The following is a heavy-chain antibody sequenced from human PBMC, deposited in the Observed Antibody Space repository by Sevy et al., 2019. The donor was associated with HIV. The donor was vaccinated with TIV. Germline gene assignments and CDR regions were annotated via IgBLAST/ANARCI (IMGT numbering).Heavy chain of an antibody. D-gene: IGHD2-15*01. Sequence: GGSLRLSCTASGFTFSSYAMHWVRQAPGKGLEWVAVISYDGSNKYYADSVKGRFTISRDNSKNTLYLQMNSLRAEDTAVYYCAREGDIVVVVAATAFDIWGQGTMVTVSS. V-gene: IGHV3-30-3*01. CDR2: ISYDGSNK. CDR3: AREGDIVVVVAATAFDI. J-gene: IGHJ3*02. CDR1: GFTFSSYA.